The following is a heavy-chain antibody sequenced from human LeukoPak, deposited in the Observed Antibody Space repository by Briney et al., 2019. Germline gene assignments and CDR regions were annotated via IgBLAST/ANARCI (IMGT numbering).Heavy chain of an antibody. CDR1: GYTFTSYD. D-gene: IGHD3-10*01. CDR2: MNPNSGNT. Sequence: GASVKVSCKASGYTFTSYDINWVRQATGQGLEWMGWMNPNSGNTGYAQKFQGGVTMTRNTSISTAYMELSSLRSEDTAVYYCARRRVRGVIMGKYWFDPWGQGTLVTVSS. J-gene: IGHJ5*02. V-gene: IGHV1-8*01. CDR3: ARRRVRGVIMGKYWFDP.